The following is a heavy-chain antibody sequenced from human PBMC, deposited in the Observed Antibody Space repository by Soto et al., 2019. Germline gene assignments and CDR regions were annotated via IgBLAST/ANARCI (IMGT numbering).Heavy chain of an antibody. J-gene: IGHJ5*02. V-gene: IGHV4-30-4*01. CDR2: VYYTGST. D-gene: IGHD2-21*02. CDR1: GASIRSTDYY. Sequence: PSETLSLTCTVSGASIRSTDYYWSWIRQAPGKGLEWIGYVYYTGSTYYNPSLMSRLTISVDTSKNQFSLKLTSVTAAETAAYYCVRTAREGAVAPHWFDRWGQGTQVTV. CDR3: VRTAREGAVAPHWFDR.